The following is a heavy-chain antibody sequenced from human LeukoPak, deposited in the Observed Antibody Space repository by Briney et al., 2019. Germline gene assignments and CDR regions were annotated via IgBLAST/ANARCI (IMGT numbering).Heavy chain of an antibody. CDR2: IIPIFGTA. V-gene: IGHV1-69*01. Sequence: SVKVSCKASGGTFSSYAISWVRQAPGQGLEWMGGIIPIFGTANYAQKFQGRVTITADESTSTAYMELSSLRSEDTAVYYCARDGRYCSSTSCLWNAFDIWGQGTMVTVSS. D-gene: IGHD2-2*01. CDR1: GGTFSSYA. J-gene: IGHJ3*02. CDR3: ARDGRYCSSTSCLWNAFDI.